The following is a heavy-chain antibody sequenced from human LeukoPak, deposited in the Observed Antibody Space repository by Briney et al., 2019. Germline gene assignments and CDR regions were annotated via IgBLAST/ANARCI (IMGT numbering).Heavy chain of an antibody. CDR3: ARGPYGTGSHFDF. D-gene: IGHD3-10*01. V-gene: IGHV1-8*01. Sequence: GASVKVSCKASGYTFTSYDINWVRQATGQGLEWMGWMNPNSGDTGYTQRFQGRVTMTRDTSISTAYMEQSSLRSEDTAVYYCARGPYGTGSHFDFWGQGTLVTVSS. J-gene: IGHJ4*02. CDR2: MNPNSGDT. CDR1: GYTFTSYD.